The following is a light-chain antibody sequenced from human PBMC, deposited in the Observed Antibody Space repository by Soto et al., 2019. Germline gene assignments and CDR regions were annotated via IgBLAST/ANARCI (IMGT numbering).Light chain of an antibody. CDR2: GAS. CDR3: QQDKKWSRT. J-gene: IGKJ1*01. CDR1: ESVDIN. Sequence: PQSPCTLSQSPGERVTLYCRASESVDINLAWYQQKPGQAPRLLIYGASTRATDMPGTFSGRGSGTEFTLTISSLQSEDFAVYYCQQDKKWSRTFAQGSKVDIK. V-gene: IGKV3-15*01.